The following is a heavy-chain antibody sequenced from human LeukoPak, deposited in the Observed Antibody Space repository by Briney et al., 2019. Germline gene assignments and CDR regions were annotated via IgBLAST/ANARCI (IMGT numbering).Heavy chain of an antibody. Sequence: PGGSLRLSCAASGFTFSSYSMNWVRQAPGKGLEWVSSISSSSSYIYYADSVEGRFTISRDNAKNSLYLQMNSLRAEDTAVYYCARDARSQWLEDNYYYYYGMDVWGQGTTVTVSS. CDR2: ISSSSSYI. CDR1: GFTFSSYS. D-gene: IGHD6-19*01. CDR3: ARDARSQWLEDNYYYYYGMDV. J-gene: IGHJ6*02. V-gene: IGHV3-21*01.